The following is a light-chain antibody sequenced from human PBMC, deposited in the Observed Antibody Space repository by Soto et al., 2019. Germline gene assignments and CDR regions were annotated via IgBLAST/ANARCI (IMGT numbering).Light chain of an antibody. CDR3: QQRSNWHPIT. V-gene: IGKV3-11*02. J-gene: IGKJ5*01. Sequence: EIGLTQSPASLFLSPGQRATLXCRASQSLKTVVAWCQHRTGEAPRVLICDASHRASGILARLSGSGSGRDFTLTISSLEPEDAALYYCQQRSNWHPITFGQGTRLEIK. CDR2: DAS. CDR1: QSLKTV.